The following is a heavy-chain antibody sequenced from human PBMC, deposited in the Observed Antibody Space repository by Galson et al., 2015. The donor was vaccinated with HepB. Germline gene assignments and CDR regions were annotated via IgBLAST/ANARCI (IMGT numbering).Heavy chain of an antibody. Sequence: SLRLSCAASGFTFSSYAMHWVRQAPGKGLEWVAVISYDGSNKYYADSVKGRFTISRDNSKNTLYLQMNSLRAEDTAVYYWAREPPTASRYMDVWGKGTTVTVSS. V-gene: IGHV3-30-3*01. D-gene: IGHD4-11*01. CDR2: ISYDGSNK. J-gene: IGHJ6*03. CDR3: AREPPTASRYMDV. CDR1: GFTFSSYA.